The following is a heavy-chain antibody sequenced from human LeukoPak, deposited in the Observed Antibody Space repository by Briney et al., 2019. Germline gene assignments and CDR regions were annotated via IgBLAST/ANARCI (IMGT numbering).Heavy chain of an antibody. CDR2: IYYSGST. V-gene: IGHV4-59*08. CDR3: ARHALTYYDILYYFDY. J-gene: IGHJ4*02. CDR1: GGSISSYY. Sequence: TSETLSLTCTVSGGSISSYYWSWIRQPPVKGLEWIGYIYYSGSTNYNPSLKSRVTISVDTSKNQFSLKLSSVTAADTAVYYCARHALTYYDILYYFDYWGQGTLVTVSS. D-gene: IGHD3-9*01.